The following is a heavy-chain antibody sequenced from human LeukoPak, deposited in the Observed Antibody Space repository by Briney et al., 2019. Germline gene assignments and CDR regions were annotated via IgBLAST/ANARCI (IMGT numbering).Heavy chain of an antibody. CDR1: GGSFSGYY. J-gene: IGHJ6*03. CDR3: ARGRVSSSTWYSTYYYYFYMDV. D-gene: IGHD1-1*01. Sequence: SETLSLTCAVYGGSFSGYYWSWIRQPPGKGLERIGEINHSGSTNYNPSLKSRVTISVDTSKNQFSLKLSSVTAADTAVYFCARGRVSSSTWYSTYYYYFYMDVWGKGTTVTVSS. V-gene: IGHV4-34*01. CDR2: INHSGST.